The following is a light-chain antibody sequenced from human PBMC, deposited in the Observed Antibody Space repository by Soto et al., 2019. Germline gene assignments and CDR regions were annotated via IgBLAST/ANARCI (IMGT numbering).Light chain of an antibody. CDR1: QSVSSN. CDR2: GAS. Sequence: EIVMTQSPATLSVSPGERATLSCRASQSVSSNLAWYQQKPGQAPRLLIYGASTRATGIPARFSGSGSGTACTLTISSLQSEDFAVYYCQQYNNWPPPLTFGGGTKVESK. J-gene: IGKJ4*01. V-gene: IGKV3-15*01. CDR3: QQYNNWPPPLT.